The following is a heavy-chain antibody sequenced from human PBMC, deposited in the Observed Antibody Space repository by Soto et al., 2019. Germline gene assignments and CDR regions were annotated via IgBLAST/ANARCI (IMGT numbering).Heavy chain of an antibody. Sequence: QAGGSLRLSCAASGFTFSGSAMHWVRQASGKGLEWAGRIRSKANSYATAYAASVKGRFTISRDDSKNTAYLQMNSLKTEDTAVYYCTRPFYDFWSGSPETFDIWGQGTMVTVSS. J-gene: IGHJ3*02. V-gene: IGHV3-73*01. D-gene: IGHD3-3*01. CDR2: IRSKANSYAT. CDR3: TRPFYDFWSGSPETFDI. CDR1: GFTFSGSA.